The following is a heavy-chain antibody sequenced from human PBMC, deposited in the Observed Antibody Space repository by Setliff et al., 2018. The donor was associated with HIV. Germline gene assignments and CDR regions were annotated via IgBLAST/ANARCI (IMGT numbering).Heavy chain of an antibody. D-gene: IGHD2-2*01. CDR1: GGAISSSYYY. J-gene: IGHJ3*02. CDR3: AGQDIGAVPALGAFDI. Sequence: SETLSLTCTVSGGAISSSYYYWGWIRQPPGKGLQWIGSISYTGKSYYNPALKRRVTVSVDTSKNQFSLKLSSVTAADTAVYYCAGQDIGAVPALGAFDIWGQGTMVTVSS. CDR2: ISYTGKS. V-gene: IGHV4-39*01.